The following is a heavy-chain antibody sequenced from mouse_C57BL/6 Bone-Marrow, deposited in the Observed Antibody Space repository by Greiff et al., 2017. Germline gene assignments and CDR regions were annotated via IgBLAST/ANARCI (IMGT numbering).Heavy chain of an antibody. J-gene: IGHJ3*01. Sequence: VQLQQSGPGLVQPSQSLSITCTVSGFSLTSYGVHWVRQSPGKGLEWLGVIWRGGSTDYNAAFMSRPSITKDNSKSQVFFKMNSLQADDTAIYYCATLVATPWFAYWGQGTLVTVSA. D-gene: IGHD1-1*01. CDR3: ATLVATPWFAY. CDR2: IWRGGST. V-gene: IGHV2-5*01. CDR1: GFSLTSYG.